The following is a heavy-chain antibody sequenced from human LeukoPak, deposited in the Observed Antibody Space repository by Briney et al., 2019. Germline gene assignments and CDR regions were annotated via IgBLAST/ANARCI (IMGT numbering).Heavy chain of an antibody. CDR3: ARGPYTYDFWSGYLVDYYYGMDV. V-gene: IGHV1-8*01. Sequence: ASVKVSCKASGYTFTSYDIHWVRQATGQGLEWMGWMNPNSGNTGYAQKFQGRVTMTRNTSISTAYMELSSLRSEDTAVYYCARGPYTYDFWSGYLVDYYYGMDVWGQGTTVTVSS. D-gene: IGHD3-3*01. CDR2: MNPNSGNT. CDR1: GYTFTSYD. J-gene: IGHJ6*02.